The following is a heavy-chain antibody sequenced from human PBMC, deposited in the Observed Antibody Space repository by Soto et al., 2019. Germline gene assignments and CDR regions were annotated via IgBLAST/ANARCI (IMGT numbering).Heavy chain of an antibody. J-gene: IGHJ4*02. Sequence: QVQLQQWGAGLLKPSETLSLTCAVYGGSFSGYYWSWIRQPPGKGLEWIGEINHSGSTNYNPSLKSRVTISVDTSKDQFSLKLSSVTAADSAVYYCARRPLGYCSGGSRYSFDSWGQGTLVTVSS. CDR2: INHSGST. V-gene: IGHV4-34*01. D-gene: IGHD2-15*01. CDR1: GGSFSGYY. CDR3: ARRPLGYCSGGSRYSFDS.